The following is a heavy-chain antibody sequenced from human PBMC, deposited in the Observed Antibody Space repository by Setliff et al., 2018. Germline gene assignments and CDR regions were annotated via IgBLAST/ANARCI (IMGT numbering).Heavy chain of an antibody. J-gene: IGHJ4*02. V-gene: IGHV1-69*13. D-gene: IGHD3-10*01. CDR3: ARDSGSGFLDY. CDR2: IIPIFGTA. Sequence: SVKVSCKASGYDFTDHYLHWLRQAPGQGLEWMGGIIPIFGTANYAQKFQGRVTITADESTSTAYMELSSLRSEDTAVYYCARDSGSGFLDYWGQGTLVTVSS. CDR1: GYDFTDHY.